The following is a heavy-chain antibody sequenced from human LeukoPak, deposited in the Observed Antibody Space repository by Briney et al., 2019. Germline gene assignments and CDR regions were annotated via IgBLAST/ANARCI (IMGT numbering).Heavy chain of an antibody. J-gene: IGHJ3*02. CDR3: ARGLMNYYDSSGYFGAFDI. CDR1: GFTFSGYW. D-gene: IGHD3-22*01. Sequence: PGGSLRLSCAASGFTFSGYWMSWVRQAPGKGLEWVANIKQDGSEKYYVDSVKGRFTISRDNAKNSLYLQMNSLRAEDTAVYYCARGLMNYYDSSGYFGAFDIWGQGTMVTVSS. V-gene: IGHV3-7*01. CDR2: IKQDGSEK.